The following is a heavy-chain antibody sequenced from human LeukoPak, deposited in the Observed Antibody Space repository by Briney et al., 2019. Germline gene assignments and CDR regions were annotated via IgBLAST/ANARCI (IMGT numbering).Heavy chain of an antibody. CDR2: INPNSGGT. CDR3: ARGPITMVRGVILYYLDY. Sequence: ASVKVSCKASGYTFTGYYMHWVRQAPGQGLEWMGWINPNSGGTNYAQKFPGRVTMTRDTSISTAYMELSSLRSADTAVYYCARGPITMVRGVILYYLDYWGQGTLVTVSS. D-gene: IGHD3-10*01. J-gene: IGHJ4*02. V-gene: IGHV1-2*02. CDR1: GYTFTGYY.